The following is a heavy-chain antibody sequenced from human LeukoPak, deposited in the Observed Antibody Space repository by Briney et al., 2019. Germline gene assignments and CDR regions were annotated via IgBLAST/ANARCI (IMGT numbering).Heavy chain of an antibody. D-gene: IGHD3-3*01. CDR3: ARATIFGVVLYYFDY. CDR2: IYYSGST. CDR1: GGSISSYY. J-gene: IGHJ4*02. Sequence: SETLSLTCTVSGGSISSYYWSWLRQPPGKGLEWLGYIYYSGSTNYNPSLKSRVTISVDTSKNQFSLKLSSVTAADTAVYYCARATIFGVVLYYFDYWGQGTLVTVSS. V-gene: IGHV4-59*01.